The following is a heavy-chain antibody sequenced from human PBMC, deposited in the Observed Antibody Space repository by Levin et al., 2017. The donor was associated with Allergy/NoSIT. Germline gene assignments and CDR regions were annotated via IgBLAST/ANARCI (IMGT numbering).Heavy chain of an antibody. J-gene: IGHJ4*02. CDR1: GFTFDDYT. CDR3: AKDMIRAYSSSWRVGNFDY. D-gene: IGHD6-13*01. Sequence: GGSLRLSCAASGFTFDDYTMHWVRQAPGKGLEWVSLISWDGGSTYYADSVKGRFTISRDNSKNSLYLQMNSLRTEDTALYYCAKDMIRAYSSSWRVGNFDYWGQGTLVTVSS. CDR2: ISWDGGST. V-gene: IGHV3-43*01.